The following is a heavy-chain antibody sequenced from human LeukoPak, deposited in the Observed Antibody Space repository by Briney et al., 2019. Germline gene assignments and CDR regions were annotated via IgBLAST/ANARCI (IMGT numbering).Heavy chain of an antibody. CDR3: ARSTSSEYDIYHFDY. J-gene: IGHJ4*02. V-gene: IGHV3-21*01. D-gene: IGHD3-9*01. Sequence: GGSLRLSCVASGFTFSSYSMNWVRQAPGKGLEWVSSISSSSSYKYYTDSVKGRFTISRDNAKNSLYLQMNSLRAEDTAVYYCARSTSSEYDIYHFDYWGQGTLVTVSS. CDR1: GFTFSSYS. CDR2: ISSSSSYK.